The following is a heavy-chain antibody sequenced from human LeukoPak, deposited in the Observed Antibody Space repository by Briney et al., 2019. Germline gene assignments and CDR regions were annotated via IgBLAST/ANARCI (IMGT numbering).Heavy chain of an antibody. CDR2: ISGSGRST. Sequence: GGSLRLSCVASGFPFSSYWMTWVRQAPGKGLEWVSAISGSGRSTYYADSVKGRFTISRDNSKNTLYLQMNSLRAGDTAVYYCAKDKVGATTYNWFDPWGQGTLVTVSS. CDR3: AKDKVGATTYNWFDP. CDR1: GFPFSSYW. D-gene: IGHD1-26*01. J-gene: IGHJ5*02. V-gene: IGHV3-23*01.